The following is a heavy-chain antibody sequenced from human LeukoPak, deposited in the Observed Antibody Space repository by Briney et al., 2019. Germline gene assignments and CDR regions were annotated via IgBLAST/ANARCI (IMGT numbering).Heavy chain of an antibody. CDR3: ARSGDGSGTRSDYYGMDV. Sequence: GGSLRLSCAASGFTFSSYDMHWVRQATGKGLEWVSAIGTAGDTYYPGSVKGRFTISRENAKNSLYLQMNSLRAGDTAVYYCARSGDGSGTRSDYYGMDVWGQGTTVTVSS. CDR1: GFTFSSYD. D-gene: IGHD3-10*01. J-gene: IGHJ6*02. V-gene: IGHV3-13*01. CDR2: IGTAGDT.